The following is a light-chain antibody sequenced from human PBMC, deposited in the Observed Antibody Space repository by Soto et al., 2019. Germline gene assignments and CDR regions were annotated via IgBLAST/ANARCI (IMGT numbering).Light chain of an antibody. CDR1: SGYSNYK. J-gene: IGLJ2*01. CDR2: VGTGGIVG. Sequence: QLVLTQPPSASASLGASVTLTCTLSSGYSNYKVDWYQQRPGKGPRFVMRVGTGGIVGSKGDGIPDRFSVLGSGLNRYLTIKNIQAEYESDYHCGADHGSGSNFVVVFGGGTKVTVL. V-gene: IGLV9-49*01. CDR3: GADHGSGSNFVVV.